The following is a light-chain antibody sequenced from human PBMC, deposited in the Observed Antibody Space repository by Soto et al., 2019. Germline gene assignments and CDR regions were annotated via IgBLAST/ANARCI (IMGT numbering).Light chain of an antibody. CDR1: QSVSNN. Sequence: EIVMTQSPATLPVSPGDRATLSCRASQSVSNNVACYQQKPGQAPRLLIRGASTRATGFPARFSGSGSGTEFTRHVSGLQSEAFAVCCCQQPDNWARTFGQGTKVESK. CDR2: GAS. CDR3: QQPDNWART. J-gene: IGKJ1*01. V-gene: IGKV3-15*01.